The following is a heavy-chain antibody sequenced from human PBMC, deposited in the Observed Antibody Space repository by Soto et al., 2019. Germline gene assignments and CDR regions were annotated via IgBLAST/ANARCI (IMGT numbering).Heavy chain of an antibody. CDR1: GGSFSGYY. CDR3: ARGKDYGGPGGY. Sequence: QVQLQQWGAGLLKPSETLSLTCAVYGGSFSGYYWSWIRQPPGKGLEWIGEINHSGSTNYNPSLKSRVTISVDTSKNQFSLKLSSVTAADTAMYYCARGKDYGGPGGYWGQGTLVTVSS. J-gene: IGHJ4*02. V-gene: IGHV4-34*01. D-gene: IGHD4-17*01. CDR2: INHSGST.